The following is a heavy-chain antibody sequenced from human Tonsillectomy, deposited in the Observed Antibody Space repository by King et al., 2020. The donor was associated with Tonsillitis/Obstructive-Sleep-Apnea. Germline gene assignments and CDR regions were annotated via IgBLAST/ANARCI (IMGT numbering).Heavy chain of an antibody. CDR2: VYDSGST. CDR3: ATDSGEGRAYPFDY. CDR1: GDSISNYY. Sequence: QLQESGPGLVKPSETLSLTCTVSGDSISNYYWCWIRQPPGKRLEWIGYVYDSGSTNYNPSLQSRVTISIDTSKNQFSLKLTSVTAAATAVYYCATDSGEGRAYPFDYWGQGTLVTVSS. D-gene: IGHD6-13*01. V-gene: IGHV4-59*01. J-gene: IGHJ4*02.